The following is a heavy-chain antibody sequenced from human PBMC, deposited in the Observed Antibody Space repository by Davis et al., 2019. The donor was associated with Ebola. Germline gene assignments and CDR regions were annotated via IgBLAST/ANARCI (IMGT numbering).Heavy chain of an antibody. V-gene: IGHV1-69*06. CDR3: ARGRSSGWSRSLDYYYNGMDV. J-gene: IGHJ6*02. CDR1: GCTFSSYA. Sequence: SVKVSCKASGCTFSSYAIRPARHPPRQGLEWLGGIIPIFGTANYAQKFQGRVTITADKSTSTAYMELSSLRSEDTAVYYCARGRSSGWSRSLDYYYNGMDVWGQGTTVTVSS. CDR2: IIPIFGTA. D-gene: IGHD6-19*01.